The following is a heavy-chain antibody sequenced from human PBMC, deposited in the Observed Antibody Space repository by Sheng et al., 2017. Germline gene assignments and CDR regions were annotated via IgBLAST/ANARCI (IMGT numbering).Heavy chain of an antibody. CDR2: ISYDGSNK. J-gene: IGHJ5*02. CDR1: GFTFSSYG. V-gene: IGHV3-30*18. CDR3: AKEAAADGWFDP. Sequence: QVQLVESGGGVVQPGRSLRLSCAASGFTFSSYGMHWVRQAPGKGLEWVAVISYDGSNKYYADSVKGRFTISRDNSKNTLYLQMNSLRAEDTAVYYCAKEAAADGWFDPWGQGTLV. D-gene: IGHD6-13*01.